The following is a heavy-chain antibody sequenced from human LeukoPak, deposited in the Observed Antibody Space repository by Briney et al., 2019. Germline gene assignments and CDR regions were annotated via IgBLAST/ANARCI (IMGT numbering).Heavy chain of an antibody. CDR3: ARQRGNYGAFDI. V-gene: IGHV4-39*01. J-gene: IGHJ3*02. Sequence: PSETLSLTCTVSGGSISSSSYYWGWIRQPPGKGLEWIGSIYYSGSTYYNPSLKSRVTISVDTSKNQFSLKLRSVTAADTAVCYCARQRGNYGAFDIWGQGTMVTVSS. CDR1: GGSISSSSYY. CDR2: IYYSGST. D-gene: IGHD4-11*01.